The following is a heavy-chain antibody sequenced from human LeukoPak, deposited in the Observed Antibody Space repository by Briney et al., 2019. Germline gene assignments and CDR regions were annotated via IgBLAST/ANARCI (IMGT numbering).Heavy chain of an antibody. CDR3: ARGRKDYGGTIRHFDY. CDR2: INHSGST. CDR1: GGSFSGYY. V-gene: IGHV4-34*01. Sequence: SETLSLTCAVYGGSFSGYYWSWIRQPPGKGLERIGEINHSGSTNYNPSLKSRVTISVDTSKNQFSLKLSSVTAADTAVYYCARGRKDYGGTIRHFDYWGQGTLVTVSS. D-gene: IGHD4-23*01. J-gene: IGHJ4*02.